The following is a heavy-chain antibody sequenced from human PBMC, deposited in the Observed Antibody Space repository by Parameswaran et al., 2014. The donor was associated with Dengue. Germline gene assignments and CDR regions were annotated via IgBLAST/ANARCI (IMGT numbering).Heavy chain of an antibody. D-gene: IGHD6-6*01. J-gene: IGHJ4*02. V-gene: IGHV5-51*01. CDR2: IYPGDSDT. Sequence: VRQMPGKGLEWMGIIYPGDSDTRYSPSFQGQVTISADKSISTAYLQWSSLKASDTAMYYCASSEVSSSSGMGFDYWGQGTLVTVSS. CDR3: ASSEVSSSSGMGFDY.